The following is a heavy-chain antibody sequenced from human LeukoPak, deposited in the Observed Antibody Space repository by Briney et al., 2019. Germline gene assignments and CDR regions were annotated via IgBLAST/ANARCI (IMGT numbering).Heavy chain of an antibody. CDR2: INPNSGGT. D-gene: IGHD2-2*01. CDR1: GGSFSSHA. V-gene: IGHV1-2*02. Sequence: ASVKVSCKASGGSFSSHAISWVRQAPGQGLEWMGWINPNSGGTNYAQKFQGRVTMTRDTSISTAYMELSRLRSDDTAVYYCARGSILGYCSSTSCPMGFDPWGQGTLVTVSS. J-gene: IGHJ5*02. CDR3: ARGSILGYCSSTSCPMGFDP.